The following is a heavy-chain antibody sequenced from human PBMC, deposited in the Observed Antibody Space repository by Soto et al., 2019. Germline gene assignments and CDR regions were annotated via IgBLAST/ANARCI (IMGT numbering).Heavy chain of an antibody. CDR3: ARDPKDGYPANGMDV. CDR2: ISAYTGNT. J-gene: IGHJ6*02. CDR1: GYKFSSYG. D-gene: IGHD5-12*01. V-gene: IGHV1-18*03. Sequence: HVQLVQSGAEVKKPGASVKVSCKASGYKFSSYGISWVRQAPGQGLEWMGWISAYTGNTNYAQKLQGRVTMTTDTSTSTAYMELRSLRSDDMAVYYCARDPKDGYPANGMDVWGQGTTVTVSS.